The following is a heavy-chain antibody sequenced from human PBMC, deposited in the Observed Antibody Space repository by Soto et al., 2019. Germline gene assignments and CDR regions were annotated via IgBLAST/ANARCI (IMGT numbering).Heavy chain of an antibody. V-gene: IGHV1-18*01. CDR3: ARGGSTWSAEYYQH. J-gene: IGHJ1*01. CDR2: ISGYNGET. D-gene: IGHD2-15*01. CDR1: GYTFTNYG. Sequence: ASVKVSCKASGYTFTNYGINWVRQAPGQGPEWMGWISGYNGETNYAQSLHGRATMTTDTSTSTAYMELRSLRSDDTAVYYCARGGSTWSAEYYQHWGQGTLVTVSS.